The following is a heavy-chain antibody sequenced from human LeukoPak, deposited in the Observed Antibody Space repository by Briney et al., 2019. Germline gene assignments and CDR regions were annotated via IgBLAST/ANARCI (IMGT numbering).Heavy chain of an antibody. J-gene: IGHJ6*02. CDR1: GSTFSSYA. CDR3: ARRSGTPHYYYYGMDV. Sequence: GGSLRLSCAASGSTFSSYAMHWVRKAPGKGLEYVSAISSNGGSTYYANSVKGRFTISRDNSKNTLYLQMGSLRAEDMAVYYCARRSGTPHYYYYGMDVWGQGTTVTVSS. CDR2: ISSNGGST. V-gene: IGHV3-64*01.